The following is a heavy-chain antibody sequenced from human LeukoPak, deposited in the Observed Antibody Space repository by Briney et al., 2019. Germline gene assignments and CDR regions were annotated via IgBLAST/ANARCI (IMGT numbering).Heavy chain of an antibody. Sequence: SETLSLTCTVSGGSISSYYWSWIRQPPGKGLEWIGEINHSGSTNYNPSLKSRVTISVDTSKNQFSLKLSSVTAADTAVYYCXXXXXXAARAYDYWGQGTLVTVSS. CDR3: XXXXXXAARAYDY. J-gene: IGHJ4*02. CDR1: GGSISSYY. V-gene: IGHV4-34*03. D-gene: IGHD6-13*01. CDR2: INHSGST.